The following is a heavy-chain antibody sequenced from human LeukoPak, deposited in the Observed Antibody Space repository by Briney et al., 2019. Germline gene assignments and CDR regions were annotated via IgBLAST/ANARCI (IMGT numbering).Heavy chain of an antibody. J-gene: IGHJ4*02. D-gene: IGHD4-17*01. CDR3: ARHTVTTTSHFDY. CDR2: INHSGST. CDR1: GGSFSGYY. Sequence: PSETLSLTCAVYGGSFSGYYWSWIRQPPGEGLEWIGEINHSGSTNYNPSLKSRVTISVDTSKNQFSLKLSSVTAADTAVYYCARHTVTTTSHFDYWGQGTLVTVSS. V-gene: IGHV4-34*01.